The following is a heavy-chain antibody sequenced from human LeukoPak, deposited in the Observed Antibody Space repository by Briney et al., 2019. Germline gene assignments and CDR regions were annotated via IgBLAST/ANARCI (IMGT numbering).Heavy chain of an antibody. CDR2: IYSGGST. V-gene: IGHV3-66*01. CDR1: GFTASSNY. J-gene: IGHJ4*02. Sequence: PGGSLRLSCAASGFTASSNYMGWVRQAPGKGLEWVSVIYSGGSTYYAGSVKGRFTISRDNSKNTLYLQMNSLRAEDTAVYYCARDRRAVTPSFWGQGTLVTVSS. D-gene: IGHD4-17*01. CDR3: ARDRRAVTPSF.